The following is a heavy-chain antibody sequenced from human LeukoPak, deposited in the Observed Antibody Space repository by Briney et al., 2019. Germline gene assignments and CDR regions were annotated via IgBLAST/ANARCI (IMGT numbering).Heavy chain of an antibody. CDR2: IKSRSDGGTI. J-gene: IGHJ4*02. CDR3: TTTHNYFNSRAYFTSRDY. CDR1: GLYFSEAG. D-gene: IGHD3-22*01. V-gene: IGHV3-15*01. Sequence: GGSLRLSCAASGLYFSEAGLTWIRQAPGGRLEWVGRIKSRSDGGTIDYAALVKGRFTISRDDSKATFYLQMSSLKTEDTAVYYCTTTHNYFNSRAYFTSRDYWGQGTLVTVSS.